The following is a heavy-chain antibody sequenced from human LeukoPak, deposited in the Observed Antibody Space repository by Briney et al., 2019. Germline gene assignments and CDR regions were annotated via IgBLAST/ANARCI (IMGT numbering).Heavy chain of an antibody. CDR2: IYHSGST. D-gene: IGHD7-27*01. CDR3: ASPGVGTGDGTRFDY. V-gene: IGHV4-38-2*01. CDR1: GYSISSGYY. Sequence: SETLSLTCAVSGYSISSGYYWGWIRQPPGKGVEWIGSIYHSGSTYYNPSLKSRVTISVDTSKNQFSLKLSSVTAADTAVYYCASPGVGTGDGTRFDYWGQGTLVTVSS. J-gene: IGHJ4*02.